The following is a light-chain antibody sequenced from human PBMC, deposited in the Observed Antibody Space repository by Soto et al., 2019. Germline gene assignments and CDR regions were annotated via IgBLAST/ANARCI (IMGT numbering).Light chain of an antibody. Sequence: QSALTQPASVSGSLGQSITISCTGSSSGVGRYNLVSWYQQHPGKAPKLLIYEDIERPSGVSNRFSGSKSGNTASLTISGLQTEDEADYYCCSYAGGTSVVFGGGTKLTVL. CDR2: EDI. CDR3: CSYAGGTSVV. J-gene: IGLJ2*01. V-gene: IGLV2-23*01. CDR1: SSGVGRYNL.